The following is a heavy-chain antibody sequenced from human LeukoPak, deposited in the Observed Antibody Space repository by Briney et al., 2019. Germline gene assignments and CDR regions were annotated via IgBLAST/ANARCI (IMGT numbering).Heavy chain of an antibody. Sequence: GASVNVSCKASGYTFTGHYMHWVRQAPGQGLEWMGRIDINSGGTTFAQHFQGRVTLTRDTSISTGYMELSGLTSDDTAVYYCATNRIGSSFDYWGQGTLVSVSS. CDR2: IDINSGGT. CDR1: GYTFTGHY. D-gene: IGHD6-19*01. CDR3: ATNRIGSSFDY. J-gene: IGHJ4*02. V-gene: IGHV1-2*02.